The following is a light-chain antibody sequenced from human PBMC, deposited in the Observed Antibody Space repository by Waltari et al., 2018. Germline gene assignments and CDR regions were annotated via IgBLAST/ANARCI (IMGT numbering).Light chain of an antibody. Sequence: IQFSQSPSSLSASLGHKGTITCRASQGISDYLAWYQQKPGKAPKLLIYAASTLQSGVPSRFSGSGSGTDFTLTISSLQPEDFATYYCQLLNSAQWTFGQGTKVEIK. V-gene: IGKV1-9*01. J-gene: IGKJ1*01. CDR3: QLLNSAQWT. CDR2: AAS. CDR1: QGISDY.